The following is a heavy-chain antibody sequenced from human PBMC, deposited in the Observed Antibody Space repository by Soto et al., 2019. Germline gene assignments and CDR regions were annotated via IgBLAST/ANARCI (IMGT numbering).Heavy chain of an antibody. CDR3: ARLVERYCSGGSCSLGAFDI. CDR2: IYPGDSDT. D-gene: IGHD2-15*01. V-gene: IGHV5-51*01. Sequence: GESLKISCKGSGYSFTSYWIGWVRQMPGKGLEWMGIIYPGDSDTRYSPSFQGQVTISADKSISTAYLQWSSLKASDTAMYYCARLVERYCSGGSCSLGAFDIWGQGTMVTVSS. J-gene: IGHJ3*02. CDR1: GYSFTSYW.